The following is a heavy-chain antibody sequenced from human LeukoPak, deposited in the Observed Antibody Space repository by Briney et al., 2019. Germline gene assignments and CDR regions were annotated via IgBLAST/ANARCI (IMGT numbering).Heavy chain of an antibody. J-gene: IGHJ4*02. V-gene: IGHV1-2*02. CDR2: INPNSGGT. CDR1: GYTFTGYY. Sequence: ASVKVSCKASGYTFTGYYMHWVRQAPGQGLEWMGWINPNSGGTNYAQKFQGRVTMTRDTSTSTAYMELSRLRSEDTAVYYCAGYCSGGSCYGGYYFDYWGQGTLVTVSS. D-gene: IGHD2-15*01. CDR3: AGYCSGGSCYGGYYFDY.